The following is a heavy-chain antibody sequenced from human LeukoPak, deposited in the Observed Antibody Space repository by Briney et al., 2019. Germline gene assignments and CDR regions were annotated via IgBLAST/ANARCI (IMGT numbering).Heavy chain of an antibody. D-gene: IGHD3-9*01. CDR2: IYYSGST. CDR1: GGSISSYY. J-gene: IGHJ3*02. Sequence: SETLSLTCTVSGGSISSYYWSWIRQPPGKGLEWIGYIYYSGSTNYNPSLKSRVTISVDTSKNQFSLKLSSVTAADTAMYYCARGTYYDILTGYYNGGGGAFDIWGQGTMVTVSS. V-gene: IGHV4-59*08. CDR3: ARGTYYDILTGYYNGGGGAFDI.